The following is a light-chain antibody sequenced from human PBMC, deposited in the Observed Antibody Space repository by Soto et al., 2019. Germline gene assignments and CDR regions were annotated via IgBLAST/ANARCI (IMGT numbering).Light chain of an antibody. J-gene: IGKJ1*01. CDR3: QQSYSTPPT. CDR1: QSISSW. V-gene: IGKV1-39*01. Sequence: DIHITQSPSPLSASVGERVPITCLASQSISSWLAWYQQKPGKAPKLLIYAASTLQSGVPSRFSGSGSGTEFTLTISSLQPEDFATYYCQQSYSTPPTFGQGTKVDI. CDR2: AAS.